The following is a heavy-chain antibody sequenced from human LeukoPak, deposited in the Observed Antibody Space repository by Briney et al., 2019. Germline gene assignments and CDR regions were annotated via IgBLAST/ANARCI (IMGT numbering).Heavy chain of an antibody. J-gene: IGHJ5*02. D-gene: IGHD3-3*01. CDR3: ARDFHDFWSGCQNNWFDP. CDR2: IYYSGST. V-gene: IGHV4-39*07. CDR1: GGSISSSSYY. Sequence: SETLSLTCTVSGGSISSSSYYWGWIRQPPGKGLEWIGSIYYSGSTYYNPSLKSRVTISVDTSKNQFSLKLSSVTAADTAVYYCARDFHDFWSGCQNNWFDPWGQGTLVTVSS.